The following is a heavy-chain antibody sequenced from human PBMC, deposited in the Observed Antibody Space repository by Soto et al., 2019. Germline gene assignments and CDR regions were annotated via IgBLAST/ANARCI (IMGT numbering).Heavy chain of an antibody. Sequence: QVQLVQSGAEVKKPGASVRVSCKASGYTFTHFGVSWVRQAPGQGLEWIGWINVYNGNTDYEQKFQGRVTMTTDTSTSTANMDLRSLRSVDTAVYYCARSIAGCYGYTTLDYWGQGTLVTVSS. CDR3: ARSIAGCYGYTTLDY. D-gene: IGHD5-18*01. V-gene: IGHV1-18*01. J-gene: IGHJ4*02. CDR2: INVYNGNT. CDR1: GYTFTHFG.